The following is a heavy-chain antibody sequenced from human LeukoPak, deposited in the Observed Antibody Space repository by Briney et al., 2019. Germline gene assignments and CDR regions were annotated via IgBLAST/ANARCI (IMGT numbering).Heavy chain of an antibody. D-gene: IGHD3-9*01. CDR3: ARDPETYYDILTGYYYYYGMDV. V-gene: IGHV3-21*01. J-gene: IGHJ6*02. CDR2: ISSSSSHI. CDR1: GFTFSSYS. Sequence: GGSLRLSCAASGFTFSSYSMNWVRQAPGKGLEWVSSISSSSSHIYYADSVKGRFTISRDNAKNSLYLQMNSLRAEDTAVYYCARDPETYYDILTGYYYYYGMDVWGQGTTVTVSS.